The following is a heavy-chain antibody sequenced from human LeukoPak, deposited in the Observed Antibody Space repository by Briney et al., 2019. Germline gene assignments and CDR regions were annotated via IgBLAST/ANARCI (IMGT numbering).Heavy chain of an antibody. D-gene: IGHD6-13*01. V-gene: IGHV4-59*01. CDR2: IYYSGST. CDR1: GGSISSYY. CDR3: ARDIGSSWYGYYYYGMDV. J-gene: IGHJ6*02. Sequence: SETLSLTCTVSGGSISSYYWSWIRQPPGKGLEWIGYIYYSGSTNYNPSLKSRVTISVDTSKNQFSLKLSSVTAADTAVYYCARDIGSSWYGYYYYGMDVWGQGTTVTASS.